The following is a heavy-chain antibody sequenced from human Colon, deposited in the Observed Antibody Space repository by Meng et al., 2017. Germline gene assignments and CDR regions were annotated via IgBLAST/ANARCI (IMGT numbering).Heavy chain of an antibody. CDR3: VKTERGGNISSSPM. Sequence: GSLRLSCAVSGYPINSIYYWGWIRQSPGKGLEWSVSSVFGGSTNYSWSLESRSPMSVDNTNNQYSLKLTSMTAANAAVYYCVKTERGGNISSSPMWGRGTLVTVSS. D-gene: IGHD1-1*01. V-gene: IGHV4-38-2*01. J-gene: IGHJ4*02. CDR2: SVFGGST. CDR1: GYPINSIYY.